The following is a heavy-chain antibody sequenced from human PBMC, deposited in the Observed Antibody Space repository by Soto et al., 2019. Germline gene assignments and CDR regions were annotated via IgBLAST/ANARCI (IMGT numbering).Heavy chain of an antibody. CDR1: GGSISSYY. V-gene: IGHV4-59*01. CDR2: IYDSGST. CDR3: ARPSAYKGDYAFDF. Sequence: PSETLSLTCTVSGGSISSYYWSWIRQPPGKGLEWIGYIYDSGSTNYNPSLKSRVTISVDTSKNQFSLKLSSVTAADTAVYYCARPSAYKGDYAFDFWGQGTMVTVSS. D-gene: IGHD1-1*01. J-gene: IGHJ3*01.